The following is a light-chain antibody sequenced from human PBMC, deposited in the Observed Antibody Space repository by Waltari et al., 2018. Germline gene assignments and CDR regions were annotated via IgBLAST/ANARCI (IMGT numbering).Light chain of an antibody. CDR1: QTVYNY. Sequence: DIVMTQSPTTLHLSPGERVTLSCRASQTVYNYLAWYQQTAGQAPRLLIYDATKRATGVPARFSGSGFGADFTLTISSLEPEDFVVYYCQQRKSWPFTFGGGSRVDIK. J-gene: IGKJ4*01. CDR3: QQRKSWPFT. V-gene: IGKV3-11*01. CDR2: DAT.